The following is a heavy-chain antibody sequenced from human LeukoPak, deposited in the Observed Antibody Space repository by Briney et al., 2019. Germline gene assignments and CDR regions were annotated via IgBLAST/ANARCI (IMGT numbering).Heavy chain of an antibody. V-gene: IGHV3-30*04. CDR3: ARDQDYDSRGQYC. D-gene: IGHD3-22*01. J-gene: IGHJ4*02. Sequence: PGRSLRLSCAASGFTFSSYAMHWVRQAPGKGLEWVSVISYDGSNKYYADSVKGRFTISRDNSKNTLYLQMNSLRAEDTAVYYCARDQDYDSRGQYCWGQGTLVTVSS. CDR2: ISYDGSNK. CDR1: GFTFSSYA.